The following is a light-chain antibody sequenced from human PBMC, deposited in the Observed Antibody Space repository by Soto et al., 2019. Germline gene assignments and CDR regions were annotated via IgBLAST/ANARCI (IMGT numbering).Light chain of an antibody. CDR3: QRYDNWPLT. J-gene: IGKJ4*01. Sequence: EIVMTQSPATLSVSPGESATLSCRASQSISGNLAWYQQKPGLCPRLLIYHTSTRATGVPARFSGSGSGTEFSLTISSLQSEDSAVYYCQRYDNWPLTFGGGTKVEIK. V-gene: IGKV3-15*01. CDR1: QSISGN. CDR2: HTS.